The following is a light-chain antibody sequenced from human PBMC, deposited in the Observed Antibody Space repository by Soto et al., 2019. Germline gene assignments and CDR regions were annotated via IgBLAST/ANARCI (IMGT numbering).Light chain of an antibody. CDR3: QQYNSWPLT. CDR1: QSVGSD. CDR2: DIF. V-gene: IGKV3D-15*01. J-gene: IGKJ4*01. Sequence: EIVMTQSPATLSVSPGERATLSCRASQSVGSDLAWYQQKPGRAPRLVIYDIFTRATGVRTRISGSGSGTEFTLTISSLQSEDFAVYYCQQYNSWPLTFGGGTKVDIK.